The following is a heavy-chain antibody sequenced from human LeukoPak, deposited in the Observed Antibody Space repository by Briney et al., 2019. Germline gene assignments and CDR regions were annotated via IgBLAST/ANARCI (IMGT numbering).Heavy chain of an antibody. Sequence: PGGSLRLSCSASGLTFSLYSMHWVRQAPGKGLEWVSVIYSGGSTYYADSVKGRFTISRDNSKNTLYLQMNSLRAEDTAVYYCARGDDYRSPFDYWGQGTLVTVSS. CDR1: GLTFSLYS. CDR3: ARGDDYRSPFDY. D-gene: IGHD4-11*01. J-gene: IGHJ4*02. V-gene: IGHV3-66*01. CDR2: IYSGGST.